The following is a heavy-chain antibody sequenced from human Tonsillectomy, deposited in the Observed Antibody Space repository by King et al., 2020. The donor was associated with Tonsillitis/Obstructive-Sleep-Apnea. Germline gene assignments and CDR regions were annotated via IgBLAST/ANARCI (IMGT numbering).Heavy chain of an antibody. Sequence: VQLVESGGGLVKPGGSLKLSCAASGFPFSSYSMNWVPQAPGKGLGWVSSISSSRVYIYYADSVKGRFTLSRDNAKNSRYLQMNSLRAEDTAVYYCARTMVIVAADAFDIWGQGTMVTVSS. CDR2: ISSSRVYI. V-gene: IGHV3-21*01. CDR1: GFPFSSYS. D-gene: IGHD3-10*01. J-gene: IGHJ3*02. CDR3: ARTMVIVAADAFDI.